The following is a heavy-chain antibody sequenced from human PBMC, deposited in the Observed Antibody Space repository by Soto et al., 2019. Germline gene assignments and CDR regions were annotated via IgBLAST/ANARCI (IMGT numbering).Heavy chain of an antibody. Sequence: EVQLVESGGGLVQPGGSLRLSCAASGFTFSTYSMNWVRQAPGKGLEWLSYIGTSSSRTFYADSVKGRFTISRDNAENSLYLQMNSLRDEDTAVYYCVREGSRGSYAGFWGQGTLVTVSS. CDR3: VREGSRGSYAGF. CDR1: GFTFSTYS. V-gene: IGHV3-48*02. CDR2: IGTSSSRT. D-gene: IGHD1-26*01. J-gene: IGHJ4*02.